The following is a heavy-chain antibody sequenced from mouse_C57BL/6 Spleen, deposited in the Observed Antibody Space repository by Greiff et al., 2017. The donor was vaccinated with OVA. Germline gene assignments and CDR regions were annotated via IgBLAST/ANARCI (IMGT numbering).Heavy chain of an antibody. CDR1: GFTFSSYA. V-gene: IGHV5-9-1*02. CDR3: TRDESTYAMDY. Sequence: EVQGVESGEGLVKPGGSLKLSCAASGFTFSSYAMSWVRQTPEKRLEWVAYISSGGDYIYYADTVKGRFTISRDNARNTLYLQMSSLKSEDTAMYYCTRDESTYAMDYWGQGTSVTVSS. J-gene: IGHJ4*01. CDR2: ISSGGDYI.